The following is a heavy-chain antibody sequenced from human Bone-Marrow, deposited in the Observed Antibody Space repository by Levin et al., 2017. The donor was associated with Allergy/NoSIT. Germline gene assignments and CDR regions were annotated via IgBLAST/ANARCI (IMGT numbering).Heavy chain of an antibody. Sequence: GESLKISCSASGFTFSDYALHWVRQAPGKGLEWLAAISYDGANQYYTDSVKGRFTISRDNSKNTLYLQMNSLGSEDTAVYYCARGLGGRSYYMVRFFDLWGRGTLVTVSS. CDR3: ARGLGGRSYYMVRFFDL. D-gene: IGHD1-26*01. CDR2: ISYDGANQ. V-gene: IGHV3-30-3*01. J-gene: IGHJ2*01. CDR1: GFTFSDYA.